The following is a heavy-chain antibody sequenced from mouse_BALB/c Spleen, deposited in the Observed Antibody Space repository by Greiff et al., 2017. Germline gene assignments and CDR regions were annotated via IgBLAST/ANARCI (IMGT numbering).Heavy chain of an antibody. V-gene: IGHV1S81*02. CDR1: GYTFTSYY. CDR2: INPSNGGT. D-gene: IGHD2-14*01. J-gene: IGHJ3*01. Sequence: VQLQESGAELVKPGASVKLSCKASGYTFTSYYMYWVKQRPGQGLEWIGEINPSNGGTNFNEKFKSKATLTVDKSSSTAYMQLSSLTSEDSAVYYCTRMGYDKAYWGQGTLVTVSA. CDR3: TRMGYDKAY.